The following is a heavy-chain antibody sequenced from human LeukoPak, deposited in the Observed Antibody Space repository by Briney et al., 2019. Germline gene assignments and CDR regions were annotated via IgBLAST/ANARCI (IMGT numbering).Heavy chain of an antibody. V-gene: IGHV3-23*01. Sequence: HPGGSLRLSCAASGFTFSSYTMSWVRQTPGKGLEWVSAISGSGGSTYYADSVKGRFTISRDNSKNTLYLQMNSLRAEDTAVYYCAKGGTYYDILTGYTPCHYWGQGTLVTVSS. CDR2: ISGSGGST. J-gene: IGHJ4*02. CDR1: GFTFSSYT. D-gene: IGHD3-9*01. CDR3: AKGGTYYDILTGYTPCHY.